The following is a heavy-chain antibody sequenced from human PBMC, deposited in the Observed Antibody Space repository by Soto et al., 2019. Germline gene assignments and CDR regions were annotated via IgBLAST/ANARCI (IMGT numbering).Heavy chain of an antibody. V-gene: IGHV1-3*01. J-gene: IGHJ5*02. CDR2: INAGNGNT. Sequence: GASVEVSCKASGYTFTSYAMHWVRQAPGQRLEWMGWINAGNGNTKYSQKFQGRVTITRDTSASTAYMELSSLRSEDTAVYYCARDWDYYDSSGYHTGLWFDPWGQGTLVTVSS. CDR1: GYTFTSYA. D-gene: IGHD3-22*01. CDR3: ARDWDYYDSSGYHTGLWFDP.